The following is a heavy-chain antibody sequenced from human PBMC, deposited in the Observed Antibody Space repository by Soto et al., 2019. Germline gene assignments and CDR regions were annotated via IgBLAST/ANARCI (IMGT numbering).Heavy chain of an antibody. Sequence: SETLSLTCTVSGDSITNGGYYWSWIRQHPGTGLEWIGSIYHSGTTYYNPSLKSRVTISLDTSKNQFSLKLSSVTAADTAVYYCARSLLASSWYAGSWGQGTLVTVSS. J-gene: IGHJ5*02. CDR3: ARSLLASSWYAGS. CDR2: IYHSGTT. V-gene: IGHV4-39*07. D-gene: IGHD6-13*01. CDR1: GDSITNGGYY.